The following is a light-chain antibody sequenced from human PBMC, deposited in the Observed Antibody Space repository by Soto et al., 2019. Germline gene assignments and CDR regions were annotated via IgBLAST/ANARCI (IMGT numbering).Light chain of an antibody. Sequence: QSALTQPPSASGSPGQSVTISCTGTSSDVGNYNYVSWYQQHPGKAPKLMIYEVTKRPSGLPDRFSGSKSGNTASLTVSGLQAEDEADYYCSSYAGSKTLFGGGTKLTVL. CDR3: SSYAGSKTL. CDR2: EVT. V-gene: IGLV2-8*01. CDR1: SSDVGNYNY. J-gene: IGLJ3*02.